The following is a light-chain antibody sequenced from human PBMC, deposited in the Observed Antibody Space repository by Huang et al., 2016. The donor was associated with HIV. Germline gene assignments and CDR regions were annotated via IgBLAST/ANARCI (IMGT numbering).Light chain of an antibody. CDR2: GAS. CDR3: QQYNNWPPWT. CDR1: QSISSN. V-gene: IGKV3-15*01. Sequence: ELVMTQSPGTLSVSPGESAVLSCRASQSISSNLAWYQQKPGQAPRLLIYGASARATGIPARFRGSGSGTKFTLTISSLESEDVAVYYCQQYNNWPPWTFGQGTRVEVK. J-gene: IGKJ1*01.